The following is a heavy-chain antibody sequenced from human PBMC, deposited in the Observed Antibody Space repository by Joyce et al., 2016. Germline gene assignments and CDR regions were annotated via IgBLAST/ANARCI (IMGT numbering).Heavy chain of an antibody. CDR3: SNYDLWSGYSPSRDV. Sequence: EVQLVESGGGLVQPGGSLKLSCAVSGFTLSGSSVHWVRQASGKGLEWVGRIRRKANGDATAYAASVKGRFSISRDDSKNTAYLQMNSLKTEDTAVYYCSNYDLWSGYSPSRDVWGQGSTVTVSS. CDR1: GFTLSGSS. CDR2: IRRKANGDAT. D-gene: IGHD3-3*01. J-gene: IGHJ6*02. V-gene: IGHV3-73*02.